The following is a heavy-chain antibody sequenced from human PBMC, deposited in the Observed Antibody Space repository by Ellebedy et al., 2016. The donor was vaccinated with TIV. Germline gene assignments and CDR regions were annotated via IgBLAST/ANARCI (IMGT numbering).Heavy chain of an antibody. CDR3: ATDGSYGDYRSPTHAFEI. V-gene: IGHV3-11*04. D-gene: IGHD4-17*01. J-gene: IGHJ3*02. Sequence: GESLKISCAASGFTFSDYYMSWIRQAPGKGLEWVSYISSSGSTIYYADSVKGVDSVKGRSTIARDNAKNSLFLQMSSLRVEDTAVYYCATDGSYGDYRSPTHAFEIWGQGTMVTVSS. CDR1: GFTFSDYY. CDR2: ISSSGSTI.